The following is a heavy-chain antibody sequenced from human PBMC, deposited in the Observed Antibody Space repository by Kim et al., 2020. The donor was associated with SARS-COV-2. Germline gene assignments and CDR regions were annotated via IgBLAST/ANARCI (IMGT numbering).Heavy chain of an antibody. Sequence: ASVKVSCKVSGYTLTELSMHWVRQAPAKGLEWMGGFDPEDGETIYAQKVQGRVTMTEDTSTDTAYMELSSLRSEDTAVYYCATASGYCSSTSCPRQSYYFDYWGQGTLVTVSS. V-gene: IGHV1-24*01. CDR2: FDPEDGET. D-gene: IGHD2-2*01. J-gene: IGHJ4*02. CDR3: ATASGYCSSTSCPRQSYYFDY. CDR1: GYTLTELS.